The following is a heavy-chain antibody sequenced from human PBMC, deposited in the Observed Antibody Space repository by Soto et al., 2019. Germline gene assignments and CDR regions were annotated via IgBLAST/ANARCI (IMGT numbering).Heavy chain of an antibody. Sequence: QVQLVQSGAEVKKPGASVKVSCKVSGYTLTELSMHWVRQAPGKGLEWMGGFDPEDGETIYAQKYQGRVTRAEEPSPGADYKERSRLGSEETAVYYCAPGAYGWGSSYPWFDPWGPGTLVTVSS. V-gene: IGHV1-24*01. CDR3: APGAYGWGSSYPWFDP. CDR2: FDPEDGET. CDR1: GYTLTELS. J-gene: IGHJ5*01. D-gene: IGHD3-10*01.